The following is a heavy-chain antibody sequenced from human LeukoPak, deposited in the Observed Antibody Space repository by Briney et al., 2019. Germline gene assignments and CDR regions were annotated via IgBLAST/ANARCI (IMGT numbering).Heavy chain of an antibody. J-gene: IGHJ6*02. CDR1: GFTFSSYS. CDR2: ISSSSSYI. D-gene: IGHD3-10*01. Sequence: GGSLRLSCAASGFTFSSYSMNWVRQAPGKGLEWVSSISSSSSYIYYADSVKGRFTISRDNAKNSLYLQMNSLRAEDTAVYYCARDLREFREPIYYYYGMDVWGQGTTVTVSS. V-gene: IGHV3-21*01. CDR3: ARDLREFREPIYYYYGMDV.